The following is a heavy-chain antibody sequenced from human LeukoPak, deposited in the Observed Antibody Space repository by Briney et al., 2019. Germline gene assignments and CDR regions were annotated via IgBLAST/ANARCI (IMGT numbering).Heavy chain of an antibody. CDR1: GGTFTSYA. Sequence: SVKVSCKASGGTFTSYAISWVRQAPGQGLEWMGRIIPILGIANYAQKFQGRVTITADKSTSTAYMELSSLRSDDTAVYYCARVAAMVPSPIDYWGQGTLVTVSS. V-gene: IGHV1-69*04. CDR2: IIPILGIA. CDR3: ARVAAMVPSPIDY. D-gene: IGHD5-18*01. J-gene: IGHJ4*02.